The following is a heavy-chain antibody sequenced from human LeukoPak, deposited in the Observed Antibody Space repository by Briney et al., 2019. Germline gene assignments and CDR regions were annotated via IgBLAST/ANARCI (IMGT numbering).Heavy chain of an antibody. CDR2: MNPNSGNT. CDR1: GYTFTNLD. V-gene: IGHV1-8*01. CDR3: ARQPLEWLVYYYYYYGMDV. D-gene: IGHD3-3*01. J-gene: IGHJ6*02. Sequence: ASVKVSCTTSGYTFTNLDINWLRQATGQGLEWMGWMNPNSGNTGYAQKFQGRVTMTRNTSISTAYMELSSPRSEDTAVYYCARQPLEWLVYYYYYYGMDVWGQGTTVTVSS.